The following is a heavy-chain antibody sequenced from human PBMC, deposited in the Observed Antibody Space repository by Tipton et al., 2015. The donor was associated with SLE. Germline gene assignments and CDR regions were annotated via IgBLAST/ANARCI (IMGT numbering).Heavy chain of an antibody. CDR2: ISHSGNT. Sequence: TLSLTCTVSGGSMSSSSYYWGWIRQPPGKGLEWIGSISHSGNTYYNPSLQSRVSLSIDTSKNRVFLRLNSVTAADTAVYYCARHDYDDNGYYMHYFDYWGQGTLVTVSS. J-gene: IGHJ4*02. CDR1: GGSMSSSSYY. CDR3: ARHDYDDNGYYMHYFDY. V-gene: IGHV4-39*01. D-gene: IGHD3-22*01.